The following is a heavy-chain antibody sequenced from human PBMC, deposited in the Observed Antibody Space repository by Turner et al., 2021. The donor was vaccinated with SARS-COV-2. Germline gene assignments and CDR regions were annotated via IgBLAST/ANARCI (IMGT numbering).Heavy chain of an antibody. CDR1: GGSISSSSYY. CDR2: IFYSGST. CDR3: ARLMDTAMDYYGMDV. D-gene: IGHD5-18*01. J-gene: IGHJ6*02. V-gene: IGHV4-39*01. Sequence: QLPLQESGPGLVKPSETLSLTCTVSGGSISSSSYYWGWIRQPPGKGGGWIGNIFYSGSTYYNPSLTSRVTISVDTSKNQFSLKLSSVTAADTAVYYCARLMDTAMDYYGMDVWGQGTTVTVSS.